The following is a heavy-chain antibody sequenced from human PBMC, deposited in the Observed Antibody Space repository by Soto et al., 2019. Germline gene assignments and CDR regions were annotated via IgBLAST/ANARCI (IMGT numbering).Heavy chain of an antibody. CDR1: GYTFTSYY. D-gene: IGHD4-17*01. V-gene: IGHV1-46*03. CDR3: ATLTTVTTGADGEFDP. J-gene: IGHJ5*02. Sequence: ASVKVSCKASGYTFTSYYMHWVRQAPGQGLEWMGIINPSGGSTSYAQKFQGRVTMTRDTSTSTVYMELSSLRSEDTAVYYCATLTTVTTGADGEFDPWGQGTLVTVSS. CDR2: INPSGGST.